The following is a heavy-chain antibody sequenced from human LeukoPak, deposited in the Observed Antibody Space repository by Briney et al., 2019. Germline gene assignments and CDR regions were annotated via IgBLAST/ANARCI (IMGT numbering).Heavy chain of an antibody. D-gene: IGHD3-22*01. CDR3: ARDDPYDSSGPSAFDI. CDR1: GYTFTGYY. CDR2: ISAYNGNT. Sequence: GASVKVSCKASGYTFTGYYMHWVRQAPGQGLEWMGWISAYNGNTNYAQKLQGRVTMTTDTSTSTAYMELRSLRSDDTAVYYCARDDPYDSSGPSAFDIWGQGTMVTVSS. V-gene: IGHV1-18*04. J-gene: IGHJ3*02.